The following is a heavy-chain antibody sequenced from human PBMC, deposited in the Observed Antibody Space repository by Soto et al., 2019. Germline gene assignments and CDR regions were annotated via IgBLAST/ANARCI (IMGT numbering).Heavy chain of an antibody. CDR1: GVTFSSYA. V-gene: IGHV3-23*01. J-gene: IGHJ6*02. D-gene: IGHD2-15*01. CDR3: AKPLGTPYGMDV. Sequence: GSLRLSCAASGVTFSSYAMSWVRQAPGKGLEWVSAISGSGGSTYYADSVKGRFTISRDNSKNTLYLQMNSLRAEDTAVYYCAKPLGTPYGMDVWGQGTTVTVSS. CDR2: ISGSGGST.